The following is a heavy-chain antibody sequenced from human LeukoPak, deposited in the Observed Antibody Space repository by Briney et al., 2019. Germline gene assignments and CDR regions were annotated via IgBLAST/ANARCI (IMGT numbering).Heavy chain of an antibody. CDR1: GGSFSGYF. V-gene: IGHV4-34*01. CDR3: ARGRYYGSGSYFTH. Sequence: SETLSLTCAVYGGSFSGYFWSWIRQPPGKGLEWIGEINHSGSTNYNPSLKSRVTISVDTSKNQFSLRLNSVTAADTAIYYCARGRYYGSGSYFTHWGQGALVTVSS. CDR2: INHSGST. J-gene: IGHJ4*02. D-gene: IGHD3-10*01.